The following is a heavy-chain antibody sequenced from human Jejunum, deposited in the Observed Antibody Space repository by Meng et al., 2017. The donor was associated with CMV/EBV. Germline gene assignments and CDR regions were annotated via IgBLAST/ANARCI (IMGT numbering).Heavy chain of an antibody. Sequence: TTYGISWVRQAPGQGHEWLGWISTYNGNTNYAQKFQGRVTLTTDTSTSTAYMELRSLRFDDTAVYYCARGALDCSGGSCYHREYYDYWGQGTLVTVSS. CDR3: ARGALDCSGGSCYHREYYDY. CDR1: TTYG. J-gene: IGHJ4*02. V-gene: IGHV1-18*01. D-gene: IGHD2-15*01. CDR2: ISTYNGNT.